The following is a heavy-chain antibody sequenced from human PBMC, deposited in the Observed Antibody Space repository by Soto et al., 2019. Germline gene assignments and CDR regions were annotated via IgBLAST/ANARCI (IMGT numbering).Heavy chain of an antibody. Sequence: PGGSLRLSCAASGFTFSSYSMNWVRQAPGKGLEWVSSISSSSSYIYYADSVKGRFTISRDNAKNSLYLQMNSLRAEDTAVYYCARVPPDMVRGADYYYYGMDVWGQGTTVTVSS. J-gene: IGHJ6*02. CDR1: GFTFSSYS. CDR2: ISSSSSYI. D-gene: IGHD3-10*01. V-gene: IGHV3-21*01. CDR3: ARVPPDMVRGADYYYYGMDV.